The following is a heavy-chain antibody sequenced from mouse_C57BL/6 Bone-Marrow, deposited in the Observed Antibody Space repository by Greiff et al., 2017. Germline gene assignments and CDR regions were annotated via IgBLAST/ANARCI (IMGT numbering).Heavy chain of an antibody. CDR1: GYTFTSYG. CDR2: IYPRSGNT. V-gene: IGHV1-81*01. CDR3: ARPGTWRCVGAMDY. Sequence: VKLVESGAELARPGASVKLSCKASGYTFTSYGISWVKQRTGQGLEWIGEIYPRSGNTYYNEKFKGKATLTADKSSSTAYMELRSLTSEDSAVYFCARPGTWRCVGAMDYWGQGTSVTVSS. D-gene: IGHD3-3*01. J-gene: IGHJ4*01.